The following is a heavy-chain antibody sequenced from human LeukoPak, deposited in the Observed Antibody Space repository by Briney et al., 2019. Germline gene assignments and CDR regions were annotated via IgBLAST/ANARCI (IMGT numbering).Heavy chain of an antibody. Sequence: SETLSLTCAVYGGSFSGYYWSWIRQPPGKGLEWIGEINHSGSTNYNPSLKSRVTISVDTSKNQFSLRLSSVTAADTAVYYCARGYSSSWYDWFDPWGQGTLVTVSS. V-gene: IGHV4-34*01. CDR1: GGSFSGYY. D-gene: IGHD6-13*01. CDR2: INHSGST. CDR3: ARGYSSSWYDWFDP. J-gene: IGHJ5*02.